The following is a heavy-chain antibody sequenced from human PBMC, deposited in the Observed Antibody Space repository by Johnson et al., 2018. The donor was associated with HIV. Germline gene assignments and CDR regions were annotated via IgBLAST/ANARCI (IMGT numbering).Heavy chain of an antibody. Sequence: QMQLVESGGGLIQPGGSLRLSCAASGFTFSDYYMSWIRQAPGKGLEWVSYISSSGSTIYYADSVKGRFTISRDNAKNSLYLQMNSLRVEDTAVYYCAKDFTDGAFDIWGRGTMVTVSS. J-gene: IGHJ3*02. CDR1: GFTFSDYY. D-gene: IGHD5-24*01. CDR2: ISSSGSTI. V-gene: IGHV3-11*04. CDR3: AKDFTDGAFDI.